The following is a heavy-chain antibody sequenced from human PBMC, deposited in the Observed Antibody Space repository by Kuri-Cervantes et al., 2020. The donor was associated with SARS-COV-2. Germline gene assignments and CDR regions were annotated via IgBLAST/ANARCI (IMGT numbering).Heavy chain of an antibody. Sequence: SETLSLTCTVSGGSISSSSYYWGWTRQPPGKGLEWIGSSYYSGSTYYNPSLNSRVTISVDTSKNQFSLKLTSVTAADTAVYYCVRVDCSAGTCYRRSFDYWGRGTLVTVSS. V-gene: IGHV4-39*01. D-gene: IGHD2-15*01. CDR2: SYYSGST. CDR3: VRVDCSAGTCYRRSFDY. CDR1: GGSISSSSYY. J-gene: IGHJ4*02.